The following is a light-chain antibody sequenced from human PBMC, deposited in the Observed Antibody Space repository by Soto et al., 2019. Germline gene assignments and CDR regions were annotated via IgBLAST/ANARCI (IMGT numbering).Light chain of an antibody. CDR2: AAS. V-gene: IGKV1-6*01. CDR1: QGIRND. Sequence: AIQMTQSPSSLSASVGDRVTITCRASQGIRNDLGWYQQKPGKAPNLLIYAASNLESGVPSRFSGSGSGTDFTLTISRLEPEDFAVYYCQQYGSSPHTFGQGTKLEIK. CDR3: QQYGSSPHT. J-gene: IGKJ2*01.